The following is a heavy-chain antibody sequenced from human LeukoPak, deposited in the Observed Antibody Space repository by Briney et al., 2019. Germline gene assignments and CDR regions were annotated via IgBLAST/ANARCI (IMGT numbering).Heavy chain of an antibody. CDR2: TDPSDSYT. V-gene: IGHV5-10-1*01. J-gene: IGHJ3*02. CDR3: ARHDYLYYYDSSGYPKAFDI. D-gene: IGHD3-22*01. Sequence: GESLRISCKGSGYSFTSYWISWVRQVPGKGLEWMGRTDPSDSYTNYSPSFQGHVTISADKSISTAYLQWSSLKASDTAMYYCARHDYLYYYDSSGYPKAFDIWGQGTMVTVSS. CDR1: GYSFTSYW.